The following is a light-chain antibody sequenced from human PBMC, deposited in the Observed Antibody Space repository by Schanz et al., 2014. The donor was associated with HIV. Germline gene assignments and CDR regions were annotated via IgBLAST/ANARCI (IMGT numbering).Light chain of an antibody. CDR3: SSYTTSSTLV. J-gene: IGLJ2*01. V-gene: IGLV2-14*03. Sequence: QSVLTQPPSASGSPGQSVTISCTETSSDVGGYNYVSWYQQHPGQAPKLLIYDVTYRPSGISNRFSGSKSGYTASLTISGLQADDEADYYCSSYTTSSTLVFGGGTKLTVL. CDR1: SSDVGGYNY. CDR2: DVT.